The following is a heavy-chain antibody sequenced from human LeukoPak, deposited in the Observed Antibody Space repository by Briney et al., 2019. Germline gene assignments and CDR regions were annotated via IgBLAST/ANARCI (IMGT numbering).Heavy chain of an antibody. D-gene: IGHD3-22*01. CDR1: GGSISSSNW. CDR2: IYHSGST. J-gene: IGHJ3*02. CDR3: ARDKSTLSSGYYYVGTAFDI. Sequence: SETLSLTCAVSGGSISSSNWWSWVRHPPGKGLEWIGEIYHSGSTNYNPSLKSRVTISVDKSKNQFSLKLSSVTAADTAVYYCARDKSTLSSGYYYVGTAFDIWGQGTMVTVSS. V-gene: IGHV4-4*02.